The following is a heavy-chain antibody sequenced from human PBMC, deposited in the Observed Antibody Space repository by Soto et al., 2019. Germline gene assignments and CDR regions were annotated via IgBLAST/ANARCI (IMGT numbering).Heavy chain of an antibody. J-gene: IGHJ5*02. CDR2: ISYDGSNK. CDR1: GFTFSSYA. D-gene: IGHD3-10*01. CDR3: AREGMVRGVHHWFDP. Sequence: QVQLVESGGGVVQPGRSLRLSCAASGFTFSSYAMHWVRQAPGKGLEWVAVISYDGSNKYYADSVKGRFTISRDNSKNTLYRQMNSLRAEDTAVYYCAREGMVRGVHHWFDPWGQGTLVTVSS. V-gene: IGHV3-30-3*01.